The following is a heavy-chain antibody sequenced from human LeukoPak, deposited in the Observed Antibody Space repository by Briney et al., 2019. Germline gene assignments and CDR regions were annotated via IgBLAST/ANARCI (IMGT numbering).Heavy chain of an antibody. CDR3: ARGPYYYDSSGYAH. V-gene: IGHV4-34*01. D-gene: IGHD3-22*01. J-gene: IGHJ4*02. CDR1: GGSFSGYY. CDR2: INHSGST. Sequence: SETLSLTCAVYGGSFSGYYWSWIRQPPGKGLVWIGEINHSGSTNYNPSLKSRVTISVDTSKNQFSLKLSSVTAADTAVYYCARGPYYYDSSGYAHWGQGTLVTVSS.